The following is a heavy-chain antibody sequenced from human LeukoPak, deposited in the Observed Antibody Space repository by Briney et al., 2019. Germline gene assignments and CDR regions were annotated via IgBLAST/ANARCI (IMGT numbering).Heavy chain of an antibody. CDR1: AYTFIDYY. Sequence: ASVNVPRKASAYTFIDYYMHWVRQAPGQALEWMGWINPKSGGTKYAEKFQGRVTMTRDTSISTAYMDLSRLTSDGTAVYYCTRGGAWGDREVDYWGQGSLVIVSS. D-gene: IGHD3-16*01. J-gene: IGHJ4*02. V-gene: IGHV1-2*02. CDR3: TRGGAWGDREVDY. CDR2: INPKSGGT.